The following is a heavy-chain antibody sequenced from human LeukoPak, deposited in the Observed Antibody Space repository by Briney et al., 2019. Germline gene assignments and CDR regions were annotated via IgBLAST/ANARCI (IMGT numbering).Heavy chain of an antibody. CDR3: ARLIGYCSSTSCYRDYHPFDY. CDR2: KDYSGST. J-gene: IGHJ4*02. CDR1: GGSISRYY. D-gene: IGHD2-2*02. Sequence: PSETLSLTCTVSGGSISRYYWSWIRQPPGKGLEWIGYKDYSGSTNYNRSLKSRVTISVDTSRNQFSLKLSSVTAADTAVYYCARLIGYCSSTSCYRDYHPFDYWGQGTLVTVSS. V-gene: IGHV4-59*12.